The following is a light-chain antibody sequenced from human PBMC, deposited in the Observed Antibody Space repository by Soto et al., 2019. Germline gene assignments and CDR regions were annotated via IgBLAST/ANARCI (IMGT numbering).Light chain of an antibody. CDR1: HTSRSH. Sequence: DIKITKFQSSLSESVVDRVTITCRASHTSRSHLNWYQQKPGKATKLMIYDASNMERGVPSRFSGSGSGTDFIFTISSLQDEDIATYYCQQYDNLPAFGEGTKVDIK. CDR2: DAS. V-gene: IGKV1-33*01. CDR3: QQYDNLPA. J-gene: IGKJ1*01.